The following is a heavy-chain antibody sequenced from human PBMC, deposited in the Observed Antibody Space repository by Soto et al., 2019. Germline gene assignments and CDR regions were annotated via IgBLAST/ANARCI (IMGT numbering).Heavy chain of an antibody. CDR2: IYYSGST. Sequence: QVQLQESGPGLVKPSETLSLTCTVSGGSISSYYWSWIRQPPGKGLEWIGYIYYSGSTNYNPSLXRXVXIAXDTSKNQFSLKLSSVTAADTAVYYCARRYGGNFDYWGQGTLVTVSS. CDR3: ARRYGGNFDY. D-gene: IGHD1-26*01. V-gene: IGHV4-59*01. CDR1: GGSISSYY. J-gene: IGHJ4*02.